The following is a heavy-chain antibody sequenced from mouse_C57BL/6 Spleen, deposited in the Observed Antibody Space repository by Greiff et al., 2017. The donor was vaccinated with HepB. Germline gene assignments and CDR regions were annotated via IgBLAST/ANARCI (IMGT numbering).Heavy chain of an antibody. J-gene: IGHJ2*01. CDR1: GFTFSDYG. CDR3: AKNYYGSSPLFDY. CDR2: ISSGSSTI. V-gene: IGHV5-17*01. Sequence: EVHLVESGGGLVKPGGSLKLSCAASGFTFSDYGMHWVRQAPEKGLEWVAYISSGSSTIYYADTVKGRFTISRDNAKNTLFLQMTSLRSEDTAMYYCAKNYYGSSPLFDYWGQGTTLTVSS. D-gene: IGHD1-1*01.